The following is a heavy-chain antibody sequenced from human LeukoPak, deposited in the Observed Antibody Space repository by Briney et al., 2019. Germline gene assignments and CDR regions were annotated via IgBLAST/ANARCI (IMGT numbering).Heavy chain of an antibody. CDR2: IYSGGST. CDR3: ARGYYKGVRGVLSWLNWFDP. CDR1: GFTFSSYS. Sequence: GGSLRLSCAASGFTFSSYSMNWVRQAPGKGLEWVSVIYSGGSTYYADSVRGRFTISRDSSKNTLYLQMNSLRVEDTAVYYCARGYYKGVRGVLSWLNWFDPWGQGTLVTVSS. V-gene: IGHV3-53*01. D-gene: IGHD3-10*01. J-gene: IGHJ5*02.